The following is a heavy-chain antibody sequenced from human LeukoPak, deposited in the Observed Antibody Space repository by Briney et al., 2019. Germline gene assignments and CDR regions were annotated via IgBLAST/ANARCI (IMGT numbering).Heavy chain of an antibody. V-gene: IGHV3-73*01. J-gene: IGHJ4*02. CDR2: IRSKANSYAT. D-gene: IGHD6-19*01. CDR1: GFTFSGSA. CDR3: TRRRQWLAFDY. Sequence: GGSLRLSCAASGFTFSGSAMHWVRQASGKGLEWVGRIRSKANSYATAYAASVKGRFTISRDDSKNTAYLQMNSLKAEDTAVYYCTRRRQWLAFDYWGQGTLVTVSS.